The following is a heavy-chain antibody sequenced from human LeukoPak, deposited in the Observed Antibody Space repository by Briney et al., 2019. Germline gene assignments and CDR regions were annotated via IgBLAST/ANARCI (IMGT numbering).Heavy chain of an antibody. V-gene: IGHV3-48*04. CDR2: ISGSGNTI. CDR3: AREYSYGFYYYYMDV. J-gene: IGHJ6*03. Sequence: GGSLRLSCAASGFTFSSYSMNWVRQAPGKGLEWVSYISGSGNTIHYADSVKGRFTISRDNANNSLYLQMNSLRAEDTAVYYCAREYSYGFYYYYMDVWGKGTTVTVSS. CDR1: GFTFSSYS. D-gene: IGHD5-18*01.